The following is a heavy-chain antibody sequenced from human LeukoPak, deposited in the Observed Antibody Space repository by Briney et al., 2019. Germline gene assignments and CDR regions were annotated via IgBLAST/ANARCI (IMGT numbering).Heavy chain of an antibody. V-gene: IGHV3-21*01. D-gene: IGHD3-10*01. Sequence: PGGSLRLSCAASGFTFSTDSMNWVRQAPGKGLEWVSSISSSSSYIYYADSVKGRFTISRDNAKNSLYLQMNSLRAEDTAVYYCARDPPIYGSGSYYTDYWGQGTLVTVSS. CDR3: ARDPPIYGSGSYYTDY. CDR2: ISSSSSYI. J-gene: IGHJ4*02. CDR1: GFTFSTDS.